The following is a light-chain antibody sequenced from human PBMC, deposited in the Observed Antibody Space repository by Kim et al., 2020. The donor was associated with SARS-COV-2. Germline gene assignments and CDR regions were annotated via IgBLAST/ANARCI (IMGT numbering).Light chain of an antibody. Sequence: QAGLTQPPSVSKGLRQTATLTCTGNSNIVGNQGAAWLQQHQGHPPKLLSYRNNNRPSGISERFSASRSGNTASLTITGLQPEDEADYYCSALGSSLSARVFGGGTQLTVL. J-gene: IGLJ3*02. V-gene: IGLV10-54*02. CDR3: SALGSSLSARV. CDR2: RNN. CDR1: SNIVGNQG.